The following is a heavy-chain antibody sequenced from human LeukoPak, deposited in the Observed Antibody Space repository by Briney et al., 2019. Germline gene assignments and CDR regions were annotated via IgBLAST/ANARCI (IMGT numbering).Heavy chain of an antibody. Sequence: PSETLSLTCAVSGYSISSGYYWGWIQQPPGKGLEWIGSIYHSGSTYYNPSLKSRVTISVDTSKNQFSLKLSSVTAADTAVYYCARRWGVVFDYWGQGTLVTVSS. D-gene: IGHD3-3*01. CDR2: IYHSGST. V-gene: IGHV4-38-2*01. CDR1: GYSISSGYY. CDR3: ARRWGVVFDY. J-gene: IGHJ4*02.